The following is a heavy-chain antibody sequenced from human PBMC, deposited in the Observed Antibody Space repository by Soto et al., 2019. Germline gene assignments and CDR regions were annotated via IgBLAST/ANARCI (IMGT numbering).Heavy chain of an antibody. CDR3: AREWSWDVRFDY. Sequence: GGSLRLSCTASGFPFNGYSMHWVRQAPGKGLEWVAITSYDGSKKYYRDSVKGRFTISIDIPKNTLYLQMNSMRPEDTAVYFCAREWSWDVRFDYWGQGTLVTVSS. D-gene: IGHD1-26*01. J-gene: IGHJ4*02. CDR2: TSYDGSKK. CDR1: GFPFNGYS. V-gene: IGHV3-30-3*01.